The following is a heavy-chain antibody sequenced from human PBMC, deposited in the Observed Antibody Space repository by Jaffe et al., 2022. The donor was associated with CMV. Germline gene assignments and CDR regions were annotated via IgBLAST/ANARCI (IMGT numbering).Heavy chain of an antibody. V-gene: IGHV3-48*03. CDR1: GFDFSLYE. J-gene: IGHJ5*02. Sequence: EVQLVESGGNLVQPGGSLRLSCETSGFDFSLYEFNWVRQAPGKGLEWISYIDVSGTTIYYAESVEGRFTISRDNAKSSLYLQMNSLRAEDTGVYYCARFSRGPWGQGTLVTVSS. CDR3: ARFSRGP. D-gene: IGHD3-10*01. CDR2: IDVSGTTI.